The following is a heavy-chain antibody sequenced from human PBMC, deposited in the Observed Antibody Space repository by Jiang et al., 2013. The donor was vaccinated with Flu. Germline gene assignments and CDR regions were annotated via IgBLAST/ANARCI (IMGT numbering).Heavy chain of an antibody. D-gene: IGHD3-3*01. V-gene: IGHV4-59*08. Sequence: TCTVSGGSISSYYWSWIRQPPGKGLEWIGYIYYSGSTNYNPSLKSRVTISVDTSKNQFSLKLSSVTAADTAVYYCARSSPFTIFGVVRDYYYGMDVWGQGTTVTVSS. CDR1: GGSISSYY. CDR3: ARSSPFTIFGVVRDYYYGMDV. J-gene: IGHJ6*02. CDR2: IYYSGST.